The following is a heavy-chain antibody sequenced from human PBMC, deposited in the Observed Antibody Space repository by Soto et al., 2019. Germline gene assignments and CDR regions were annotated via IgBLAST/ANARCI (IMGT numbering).Heavy chain of an antibody. D-gene: IGHD3-22*01. Sequence: AQLVQSGAEVKKPGSSVKVFCKASGGTLSSAFSSYAISWVRQAPGQGLEWMGGIIPVFGTPNYAQKFQGRVTITADKSTTTAYMELSSLRSEDTAVYYCAAYYDNSGGWIYFDYWGQGTLVTVSS. CDR2: IIPVFGTP. CDR3: AAYYDNSGGWIYFDY. CDR1: GGTLSSAFSSYA. V-gene: IGHV1-69*06. J-gene: IGHJ4*02.